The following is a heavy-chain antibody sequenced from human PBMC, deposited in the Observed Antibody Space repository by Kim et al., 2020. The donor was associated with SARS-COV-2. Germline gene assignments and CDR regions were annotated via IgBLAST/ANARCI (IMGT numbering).Heavy chain of an antibody. CDR2: ISSSGSTI. V-gene: IGHV3-11*01. Sequence: GGSLRLSCAASGFTFSDYYMSWIRQAPGKGLEWVSYISSSGSTIYYADSVKGRFTISRDNAKNSLYLQMNSLRAEDTAVYYCASWGYCSSTSCIDYWGQGTLVTVSS. D-gene: IGHD2-2*01. CDR3: ASWGYCSSTSCIDY. CDR1: GFTFSDYY. J-gene: IGHJ4*02.